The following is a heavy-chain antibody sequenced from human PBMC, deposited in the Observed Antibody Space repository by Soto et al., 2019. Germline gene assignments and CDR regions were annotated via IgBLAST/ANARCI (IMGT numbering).Heavy chain of an antibody. CDR3: AKARGADYYDSSGYYYRASGDFQP. J-gene: IGHJ1*01. V-gene: IGHV3-23*01. CDR1: GFTFSSYA. D-gene: IGHD3-22*01. Sequence: PGGSLRLSCAASGFTFSSYAMSWVRQAPGKGLEWVSAISGSGGSTYYADSVKGRFTISRDNSKNTLYLQMNSLRAEDTAVYYCAKARGADYYDSSGYYYRASGDFQPWGQGTLVTVSS. CDR2: ISGSGGST.